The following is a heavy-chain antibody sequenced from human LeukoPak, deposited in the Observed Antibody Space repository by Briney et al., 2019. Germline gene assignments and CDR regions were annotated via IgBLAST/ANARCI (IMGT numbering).Heavy chain of an antibody. D-gene: IGHD3-9*01. Sequence: GGSLRLSCAASGFTFSDYYMSWIRQAPGKGLVWVSRIKGDGSHTIYADSVKGRFTISRDNAKNTLYLQMKSLRAEDTAVYYCVRDWDHFDFDSWGLGTLVTVSS. CDR3: VRDWDHFDFDS. CDR1: GFTFSDYY. V-gene: IGHV3-74*01. CDR2: IKGDGSHT. J-gene: IGHJ5*01.